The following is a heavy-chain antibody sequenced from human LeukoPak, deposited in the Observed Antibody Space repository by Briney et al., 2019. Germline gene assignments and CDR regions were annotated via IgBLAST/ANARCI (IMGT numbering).Heavy chain of an antibody. CDR1: GFTVSSNY. Sequence: GGSLRLSCAASGFTVSSNYMSWVRQAPGKGLEWVSVIYSGGSTYYADSVKGRFTISRDNSKNTLYLQMNSLRAEDTAVYYCARDRPGDKAFDIWGQGTTVTVSS. J-gene: IGHJ3*02. CDR2: IYSGGST. D-gene: IGHD5-18*01. V-gene: IGHV3-53*01. CDR3: ARDRPGDKAFDI.